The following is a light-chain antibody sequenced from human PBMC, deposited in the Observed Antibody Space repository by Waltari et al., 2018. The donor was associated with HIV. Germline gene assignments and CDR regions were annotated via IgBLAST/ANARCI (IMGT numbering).Light chain of an antibody. CDR3: QSYDSSLSIV. CDR2: GNS. J-gene: IGLJ1*01. Sequence: QSLLTQPPSVSAAPGQRVTISCTGLSSNMGAGYPGPWYQQLPGTAPKLLIYGNSNRPSGVPDRFSGSKSGNSASLAITGLQAEDEADYYCQSYDSSLSIVFGTGTKVTVL. V-gene: IGLV1-40*01. CDR1: SSNMGAGYP.